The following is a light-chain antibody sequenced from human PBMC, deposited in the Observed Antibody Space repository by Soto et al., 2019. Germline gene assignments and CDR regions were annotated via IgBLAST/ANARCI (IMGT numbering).Light chain of an antibody. CDR3: SSYTSSSTFYV. CDR1: SSDVGGYNY. V-gene: IGLV2-14*01. Sequence: QSVLTQPASVSGSPGQSITISCTGTSSDVGGYNYVSWYRQHPGRAPKLMIYDVSNRPSGVSNRLSGSKSGNTASLTISGLQAEDEADYYCSSYTSSSTFYVFGPGTKVTVL. CDR2: DVS. J-gene: IGLJ1*01.